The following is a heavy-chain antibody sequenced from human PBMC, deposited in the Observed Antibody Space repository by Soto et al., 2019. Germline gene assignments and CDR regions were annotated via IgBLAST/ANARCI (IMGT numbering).Heavy chain of an antibody. D-gene: IGHD5-18*01. CDR1: GGSISSSSYY. CDR2: IDYTGNT. V-gene: IGHV4-39*01. CDR3: ARINKGYGTDS. J-gene: IGHJ4*02. Sequence: SETLSLTCTVSGGSISSSSYYWGCIRQPPGKGLEWIASIDYTGNTFYNPSLTSRVTISVDTSKNQFSLKVTSVTAADTAVYYCARINKGYGTDSWGQGTLVTV.